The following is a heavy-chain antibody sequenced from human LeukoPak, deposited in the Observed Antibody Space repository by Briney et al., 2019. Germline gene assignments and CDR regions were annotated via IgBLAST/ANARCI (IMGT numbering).Heavy chain of an antibody. V-gene: IGHV5-51*01. J-gene: IGHJ4*02. CDR3: ARGVGFGLSSFDY. CDR2: IYPDDSDT. D-gene: IGHD3/OR15-3a*01. Sequence: GESLKISCKGSGYSFTNYWIGWVRQMPGKGLEWMGIIYPDDSDTRYSPSLQGQVTISVDKSINTAYLQWSSLKASDSAMYYCARGVGFGLSSFDYWGQGTPVTVSS. CDR1: GYSFTNYW.